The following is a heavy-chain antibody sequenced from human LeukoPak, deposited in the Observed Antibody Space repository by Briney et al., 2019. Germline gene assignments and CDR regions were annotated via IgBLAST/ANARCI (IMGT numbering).Heavy chain of an antibody. Sequence: PSETLSLTCTVSGGSFSGYYWSWIRQPPGKGLEWIGEINHSGSTNYNPSLKSRVTISVDTSKNQFSLKLSSVTAADTAVYYCAIRLGYCTNGVCSLFDYWGQGTLVTVSS. J-gene: IGHJ4*02. V-gene: IGHV4-34*01. CDR2: INHSGST. CDR1: GGSFSGYY. CDR3: AIRLGYCTNGVCSLFDY. D-gene: IGHD2-8*01.